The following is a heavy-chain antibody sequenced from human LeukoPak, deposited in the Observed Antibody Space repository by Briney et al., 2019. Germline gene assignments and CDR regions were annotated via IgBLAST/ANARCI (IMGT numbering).Heavy chain of an antibody. Sequence: GRSLRLSCAASGFTFEDYAMHWVRQAPGKGLEWVSGISWNSGSIGYADSVKGRFTISRDNAKNSLYLQMNSLRAEDTALYYCAKDRGYSYDYGMDVWGQGTTVTVSS. J-gene: IGHJ6*02. CDR1: GFTFEDYA. V-gene: IGHV3-9*01. CDR2: ISWNSGSI. D-gene: IGHD5-18*01. CDR3: AKDRGYSYDYGMDV.